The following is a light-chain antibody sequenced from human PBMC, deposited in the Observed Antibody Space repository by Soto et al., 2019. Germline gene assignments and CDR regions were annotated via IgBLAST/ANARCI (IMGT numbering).Light chain of an antibody. CDR3: QQYFNTPWT. Sequence: DIVMTQSPDSLTRSLGARATIKCKSSQSVLYTSNNKNYLAWYQQKPGQPPQLLIYWASTRESGVPDRFSGSGSGTDFTLTISSLRAEDVAVYYCQQYFNTPWTFGQGTKVEIK. V-gene: IGKV4-1*01. J-gene: IGKJ1*01. CDR2: WAS. CDR1: QSVLYTSNNKNY.